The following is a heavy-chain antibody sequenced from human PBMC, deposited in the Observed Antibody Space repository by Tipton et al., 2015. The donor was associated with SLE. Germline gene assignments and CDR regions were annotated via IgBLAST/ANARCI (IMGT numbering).Heavy chain of an antibody. J-gene: IGHJ3*02. Sequence: SLRLSCAASGFTFSSYAMSWVRQAPGKGLEWVSAISGSGGSTYYADSVKGRFTISRDNSKNTLYLQMNSLRADDTAVYYCAKGEYSTPLGAFDTWGQGTRVTVSS. V-gene: IGHV3-23*01. D-gene: IGHD6-6*01. CDR3: AKGEYSTPLGAFDT. CDR2: ISGSGGST. CDR1: GFTFSSYA.